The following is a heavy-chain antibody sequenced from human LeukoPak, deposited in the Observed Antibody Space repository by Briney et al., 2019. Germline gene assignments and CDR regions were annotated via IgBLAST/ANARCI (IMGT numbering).Heavy chain of an antibody. Sequence: GGSLRLSCAASGFALSSHWMTWVRQVPGRGPEWVANVNRDGSETYYLDSVKGRFTISKDNAKNSLYLQMNSLRAEDTAVYYCARASGSGYDWFGDSYYYGMDVWGQGTTVTVSS. CDR3: ARASGSGYDWFGDSYYYGMDV. J-gene: IGHJ6*02. V-gene: IGHV3-7*01. CDR2: VNRDGSET. D-gene: IGHD5-12*01. CDR1: GFALSSHW.